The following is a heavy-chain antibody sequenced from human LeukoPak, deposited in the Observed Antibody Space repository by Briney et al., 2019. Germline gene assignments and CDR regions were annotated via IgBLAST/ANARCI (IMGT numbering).Heavy chain of an antibody. J-gene: IGHJ4*02. CDR2: ISAYNGNT. Sequence: ASVKVSCKASGYTFTSYGICWVRQAPGQGLEWMGWISAYNGNTNYAQKLQGRVTMTTDTSTSTACMELRSLRSDDTAVYYCARGHTYYYGSGSYPAPIDYWGQGTLVTVSS. CDR3: ARGHTYYYGSGSYPAPIDY. D-gene: IGHD3-10*01. CDR1: GYTFTSYG. V-gene: IGHV1-18*01.